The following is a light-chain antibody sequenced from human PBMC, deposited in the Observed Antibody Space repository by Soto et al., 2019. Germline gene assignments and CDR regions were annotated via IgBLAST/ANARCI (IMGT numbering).Light chain of an antibody. CDR1: QSISNS. V-gene: IGKV1-39*01. CDR3: QQYNSFTWT. J-gene: IGKJ1*01. Sequence: DIQRTPSPSSTSASLGDRVTITCRASQSISNSLHGDQQKPGKAPKFLIYAASTWQSGVPARFSGSGSGTEFTLTISSLQPDDFATYYGQQYNSFTWTLGQGTEVEI. CDR2: AAS.